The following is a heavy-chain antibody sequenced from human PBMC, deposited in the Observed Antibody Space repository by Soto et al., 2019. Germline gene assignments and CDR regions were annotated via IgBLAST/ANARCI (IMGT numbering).Heavy chain of an antibody. CDR2: INHSGST. CDR1: GGSFSGYY. D-gene: IGHD3-22*01. J-gene: IGHJ4*02. V-gene: IGHV4-34*01. CDR3: ARDVNYYDSSGLSGYFDY. Sequence: SETLSLTCAVYGGSFSGYYWSWIRQPPGKGLEWIGEINHSGSTNYNPSLKSRVTISVDTSKNQFSLKLSSVTAADTAVYYCARDVNYYDSSGLSGYFDYWGQGTLVTVSS.